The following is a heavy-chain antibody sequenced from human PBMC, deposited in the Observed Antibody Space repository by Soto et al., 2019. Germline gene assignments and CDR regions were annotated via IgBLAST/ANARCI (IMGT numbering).Heavy chain of an antibody. Sequence: QVQLVESGGGVVQPGRSLRLSCAASGFTFSSYGMHWVRQAPGKGLEWVAVISYDGSNKYYADSVKGRFTISRDNSKNTLYLQMNSLRAEDTAVYYCAKPLSSGWYGSLDYWGQGTLVTVSS. CDR3: AKPLSSGWYGSLDY. CDR2: ISYDGSNK. D-gene: IGHD6-19*01. J-gene: IGHJ4*02. V-gene: IGHV3-30*18. CDR1: GFTFSSYG.